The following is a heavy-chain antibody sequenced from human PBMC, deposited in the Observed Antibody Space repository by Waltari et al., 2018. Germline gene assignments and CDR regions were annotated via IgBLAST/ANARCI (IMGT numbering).Heavy chain of an antibody. CDR3: AREAVPGLFDF. V-gene: IGHV4-4*07. Sequence: QVQLQESGPGLVKPSETLSLTCVVSGDSITGYYWSWVRQSAGKGLEWIGRIYSSGNTDYNASLKSRGTMSVDTSNNHFSLRLTSVTAADTAVYYCAREAVPGLFDFWGQGTLVTVSS. D-gene: IGHD3-10*01. J-gene: IGHJ4*02. CDR2: IYSSGNT. CDR1: GDSITGYY.